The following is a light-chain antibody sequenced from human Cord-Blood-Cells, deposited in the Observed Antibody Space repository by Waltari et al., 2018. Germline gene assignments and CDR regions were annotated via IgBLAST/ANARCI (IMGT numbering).Light chain of an antibody. CDR1: QSVSSN. CDR3: QKYNNWPLT. CDR2: GDS. Sequence: EIVMTQSPATLSVSPGERATIACRASQSVSSNLAWYQQKPGQAPRLLIYGDSTRAAGIPASFSGSWSGTDVTLTISSLQSEDCAVYYCQKYNNWPLTFGGGTKVDIK. J-gene: IGKJ4*01. V-gene: IGKV3-15*01.